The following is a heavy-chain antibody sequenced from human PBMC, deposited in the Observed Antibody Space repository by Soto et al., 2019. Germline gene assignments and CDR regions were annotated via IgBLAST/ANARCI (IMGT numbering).Heavy chain of an antibody. Sequence: EVQLLESGGGLLQPGRSLRLSCAASGFTFTDYAMSWVRQAPGKGLEWVSLIDASGGYTYYADSVKGRFTISRDNSRNTLYLQMNSLIAEDTAVYYCAKDPQAGPPYYFDCWGQGSLVTVSS. V-gene: IGHV3-23*01. CDR3: AKDPQAGPPYYFDC. CDR2: IDASGGYT. D-gene: IGHD6-13*01. J-gene: IGHJ4*02. CDR1: GFTFTDYA.